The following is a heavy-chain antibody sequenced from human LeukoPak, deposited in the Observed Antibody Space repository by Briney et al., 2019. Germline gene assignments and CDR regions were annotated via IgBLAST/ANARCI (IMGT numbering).Heavy chain of an antibody. V-gene: IGHV3-30*02. CDR3: AKDRPLRYFDWLLHNWFDP. J-gene: IGHJ5*02. Sequence: GGSLRLSCAASGFTFSSYGMHWVRQAPGKGLEWVAFIRYDGSNKYYADSVKGRFTISRDNSENTLYLQMNSLRAEDTAVYYCAKDRPLRYFDWLLHNWFDPWGQGTLVTVSS. CDR2: IRYDGSNK. D-gene: IGHD3-9*01. CDR1: GFTFSSYG.